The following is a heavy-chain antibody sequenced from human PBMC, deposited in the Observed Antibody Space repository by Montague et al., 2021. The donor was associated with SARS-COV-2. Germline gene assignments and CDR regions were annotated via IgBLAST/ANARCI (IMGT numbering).Heavy chain of an antibody. CDR2: RYYSCST. Sequence: SETLSLTCTVSGGSISSYYWSWIRQPPGKGLEWIGYRYYSCSTNYNPSLKSRGTLSVYTSKNQYSLKLSPVTAADTAVYYCARDFDYWGQGTLVTVSP. CDR1: GGSISSYY. J-gene: IGHJ4*02. V-gene: IGHV4-59*13. CDR3: ARDFDY.